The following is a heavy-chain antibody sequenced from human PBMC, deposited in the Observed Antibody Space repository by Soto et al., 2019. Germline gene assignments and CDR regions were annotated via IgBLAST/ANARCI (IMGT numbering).Heavy chain of an antibody. CDR2: IYYSGNT. CDR3: ARHLGEGYFDY. Sequence: QLQLQESGPGLVKPSETLSLTCTVSGDSISSSTYFWGWVRQPPGKGLEWIGSIYYSGNTYYNPSLKRQVPITLDTYKNLFSLKMSSVTAADTAVYYCARHLGEGYFDYWGQGTLVTVSS. CDR1: GDSISSSTYF. J-gene: IGHJ4*02. V-gene: IGHV4-39*01.